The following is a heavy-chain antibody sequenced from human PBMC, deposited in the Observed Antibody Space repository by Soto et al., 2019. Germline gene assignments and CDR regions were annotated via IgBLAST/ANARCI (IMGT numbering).Heavy chain of an antibody. CDR1: GGSISSYY. V-gene: IGHV4-59*01. CDR3: ARGLISGYYLYDAFDI. Sequence: QVQLQESGPGLVKPSETLSLTCTVSGGSISSYYWSWIRQPPGKGLEWIGYIYYSGSTNYNPSLKSRVTLSVDTSKNQFSRKLSSVTAADTAVYYCARGLISGYYLYDAFDIWGQGTMVTVSS. J-gene: IGHJ3*02. D-gene: IGHD3-22*01. CDR2: IYYSGST.